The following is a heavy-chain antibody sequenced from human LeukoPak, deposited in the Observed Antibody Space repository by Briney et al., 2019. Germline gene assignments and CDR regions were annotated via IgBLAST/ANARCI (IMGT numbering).Heavy chain of an antibody. V-gene: IGHV3-23*01. CDR1: GFTSIAYA. Sequence: YPGGSLRLSCVGSGFTSIAYALTWARQAPGKGLEWVSGISGGGVTTYYADSVKGRFTISRDNSKNTLYLQMNSLRADDTAIYYCARNQQLGGHSYYYYGMDVWGQGTTVTASS. CDR3: ARNQQLGGHSYYYYGMDV. CDR2: ISGGGVTT. D-gene: IGHD3-16*01. J-gene: IGHJ6*02.